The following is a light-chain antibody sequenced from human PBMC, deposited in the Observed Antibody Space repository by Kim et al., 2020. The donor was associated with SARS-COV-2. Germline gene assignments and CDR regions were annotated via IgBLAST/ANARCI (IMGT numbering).Light chain of an antibody. J-gene: IGKJ4*01. V-gene: IGKV3-11*01. Sequence: LSPGERAPRSCRASQSISSSLAWYQQKPGQAPRLLICDASNRATGIPARFSGSGSGTDFTLTISSLEPEDFAVYYCLQRSAWPLTFGGGTKVDIK. CDR3: LQRSAWPLT. CDR1: QSISSS. CDR2: DAS.